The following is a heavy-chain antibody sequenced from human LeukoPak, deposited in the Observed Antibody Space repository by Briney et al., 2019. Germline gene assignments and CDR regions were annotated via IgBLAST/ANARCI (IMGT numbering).Heavy chain of an antibody. D-gene: IGHD3-22*01. CDR2: IYYSGST. CDR1: GGSISSGDYY. Sequence: PSETLSLTCTVSGGSISSGDYYWSWIRQPPGKGLEWIGYIYYSGSTYYNPSLKSRVTISVDTSKNQFSLKLSSVTAEDTAVYFCARGPDSSGYYYFDYWGQGTLVTVSS. J-gene: IGHJ4*02. CDR3: ARGPDSSGYYYFDY. V-gene: IGHV4-30-4*01.